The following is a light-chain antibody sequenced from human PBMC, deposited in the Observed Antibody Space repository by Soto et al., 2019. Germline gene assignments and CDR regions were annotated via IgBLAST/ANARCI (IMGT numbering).Light chain of an antibody. Sequence: QSVLTQSPSASASLGASVNLTCTLTGGHSTYSIGWHQQQPQRGPRFLMRLNSDGSHSKGDGIPDRFSGSSSGAERFLTISSLQSEDEADYYCQTWGRGIVVFGGGTKLTFL. V-gene: IGLV4-69*02. CDR1: GGHSTYS. CDR2: LNSDGSH. J-gene: IGLJ2*01. CDR3: QTWGRGIVV.